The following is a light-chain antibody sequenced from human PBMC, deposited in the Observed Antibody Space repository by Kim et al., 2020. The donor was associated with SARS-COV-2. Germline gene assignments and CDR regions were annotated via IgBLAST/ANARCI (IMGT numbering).Light chain of an antibody. Sequence: AADGDRVNITCRASQTISNYLNWYQQKAGKAPQVLIYSASNRQSGVPSRFSGSGSGTDFTLSISSLQLEDFATYYCQQTSSVPLTFGGGTKVDIK. V-gene: IGKV1-39*01. J-gene: IGKJ4*01. CDR1: QTISNY. CDR3: QQTSSVPLT. CDR2: SAS.